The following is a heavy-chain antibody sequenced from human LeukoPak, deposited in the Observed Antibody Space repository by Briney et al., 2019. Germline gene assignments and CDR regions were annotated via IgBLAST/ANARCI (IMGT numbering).Heavy chain of an antibody. CDR2: INPSGGST. CDR3: AKCSGYYVDNWFDP. CDR1: GYTFTIYY. J-gene: IGHJ5*02. D-gene: IGHD3-22*01. V-gene: IGHV1-46*01. Sequence: ASVKVSCKASGYTFTIYYMHWVRQAPGQGLEWMGVINPSGGSTTYAQKFQGRVTMTRDTSTSTLYMEVSSLRAEDTAVYYCAKCSGYYVDNWFDPWGRRTLVSVSS.